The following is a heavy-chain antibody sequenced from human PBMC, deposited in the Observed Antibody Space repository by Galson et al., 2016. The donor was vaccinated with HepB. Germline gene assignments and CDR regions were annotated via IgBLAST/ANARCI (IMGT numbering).Heavy chain of an antibody. CDR2: TYGGET. CDR3: ARDQNL. J-gene: IGHJ4*02. V-gene: IGHV3-53*01. CDR1: GFIVSNNY. Sequence: LRISCSASGFIVSNNYMSWVRQAPGKGPEWFTVTYGGETHFADSVQGRFTITTDDSKNTLHLQMSGLRAEDTGLNYSARDQNLWGQGTLVTVSS.